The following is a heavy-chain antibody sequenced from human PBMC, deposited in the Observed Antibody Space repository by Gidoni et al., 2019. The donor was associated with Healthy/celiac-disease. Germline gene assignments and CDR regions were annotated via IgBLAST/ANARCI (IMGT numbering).Heavy chain of an antibody. D-gene: IGHD6-19*01. CDR1: GFTFVVSP. J-gene: IGHJ6*02. V-gene: IGHV3-9*01. Sequence: EVQLVESGGGLVQPGRSLRLSCAASGFTFVVSPLHWVRQAPGKGLEWVSGISWNSGSIGYADSVKGRFTISRDNAKNSLYLQMNSLRAEDTALYYCAKDMWVAVAGTYYYYGMDVWGQGTTVTVSS. CDR2: ISWNSGSI. CDR3: AKDMWVAVAGTYYYYGMDV.